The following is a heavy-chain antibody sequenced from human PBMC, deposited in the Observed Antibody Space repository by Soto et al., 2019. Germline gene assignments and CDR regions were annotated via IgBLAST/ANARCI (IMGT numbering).Heavy chain of an antibody. J-gene: IGHJ4*02. CDR2: INAGNGNT. Sequence: QVQLVQSGAEVKKPGASVKVSCKASGYTFTSYAMHWVRQAPGQRLEWMGWINAGNGNTKYSQKFQGRVTITRDTSASTAYMELSSLRSEDTAVYYCARGIVVVPAAISYWGQGTLVTVSS. V-gene: IGHV1-3*01. D-gene: IGHD2-2*02. CDR3: ARGIVVVPAAISY. CDR1: GYTFTSYA.